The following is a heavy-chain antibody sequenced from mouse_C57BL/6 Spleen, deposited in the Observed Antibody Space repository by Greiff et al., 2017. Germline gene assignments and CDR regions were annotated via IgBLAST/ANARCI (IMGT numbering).Heavy chain of an antibody. V-gene: IGHV1-64*01. CDR2: IHPNSGST. CDR3: ARANWDSLYAMDY. J-gene: IGHJ4*01. D-gene: IGHD4-1*01. CDR1: GYTFTSYW. Sequence: QVQLQQPGAELVKPGASVKLSCKASGYTFTSYWMHWVKQRPGQGLEWIGMIHPNSGSTNYNEKFKSKATLTVDKSSRTAYMQLSSLTSEDSAVXYCARANWDSLYAMDYWGQGTSVTVSS.